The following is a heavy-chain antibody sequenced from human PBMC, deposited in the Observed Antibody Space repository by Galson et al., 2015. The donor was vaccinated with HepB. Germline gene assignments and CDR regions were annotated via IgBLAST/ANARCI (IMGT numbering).Heavy chain of an antibody. D-gene: IGHD3-22*01. CDR2: IIPIFGTA. Sequence: SVKVSCKASGGTFSRYAISWVRQAPGQGLEWMGGIIPIFGTANYAQKFQGRVTITADESTSTAYMELCSLRSEDTAVYYCAGGITTYYYDPGADYWGQGTLVTVSS. V-gene: IGHV1-69*13. J-gene: IGHJ4*02. CDR3: AGGITTYYYDPGADY. CDR1: GGTFSRYA.